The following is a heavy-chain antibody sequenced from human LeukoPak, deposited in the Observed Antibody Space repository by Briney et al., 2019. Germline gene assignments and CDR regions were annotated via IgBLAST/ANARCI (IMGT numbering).Heavy chain of an antibody. J-gene: IGHJ4*02. CDR3: ARGSTSDWPLEY. CDR1: GYTFIKYA. Sequence: GASVKVSCKASGYTFIKYAIHWVRQAPGQRLEWMGWINAHNGDTKYSQKFQGRVAITRDTSASIVYMELSTPRFGDTAVYYCARGSTSDWPLEYWGRGILVTVSS. V-gene: IGHV1-3*01. CDR2: INAHNGDT. D-gene: IGHD2-21*02.